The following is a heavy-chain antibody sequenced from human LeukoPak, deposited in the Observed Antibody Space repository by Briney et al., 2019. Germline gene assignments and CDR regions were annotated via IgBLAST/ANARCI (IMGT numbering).Heavy chain of an antibody. CDR2: INSDGSST. Sequence: GGSLRLSCAASEFTFSTYWMHWVRQAPGKGLVWVSRINSDGSSTTYADSVKGRFTISRDNAKNSLYLQMNSLRAEDTAVYYCARIGAGSSRDYWGQGTLVTVSS. CDR3: ARIGAGSSRDY. CDR1: EFTFSTYW. J-gene: IGHJ4*02. V-gene: IGHV3-74*01. D-gene: IGHD6-13*01.